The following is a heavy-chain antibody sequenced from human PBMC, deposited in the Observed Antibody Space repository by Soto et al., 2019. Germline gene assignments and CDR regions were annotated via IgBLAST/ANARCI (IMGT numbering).Heavy chain of an antibody. Sequence: EVQLVESGGGLVQPGRSLRLSCAASGFTFDDYAMHWVRQAPGKGLEWVSGISWNSGSIGYADSVKGRFTISRDNAKHSLYLQMNSLRAEDTALYYCAKDIWGSDYYDASDAFDIWGQGTMVTVSS. CDR1: GFTFDDYA. D-gene: IGHD3-22*01. V-gene: IGHV3-9*01. CDR2: ISWNSGSI. CDR3: AKDIWGSDYYDASDAFDI. J-gene: IGHJ3*02.